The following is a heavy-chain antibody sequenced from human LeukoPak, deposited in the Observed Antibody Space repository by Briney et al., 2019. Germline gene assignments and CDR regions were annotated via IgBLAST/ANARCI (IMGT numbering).Heavy chain of an antibody. V-gene: IGHV4-59*05. D-gene: IGHD6-19*01. CDR1: GDSISTYY. CDR2: IYYSGST. J-gene: IGHJ3*02. CDR3: ARLGIAVAALDAFDI. Sequence: SETLSLTCTVSGDSISTYYWSWIRQPPGKGLEWIGSIYYSGSTYYNPSLKSRVTISVDTSKNQFSLKLSSVTAADTAVYYCARLGIAVAALDAFDIWGQGTMVTVSS.